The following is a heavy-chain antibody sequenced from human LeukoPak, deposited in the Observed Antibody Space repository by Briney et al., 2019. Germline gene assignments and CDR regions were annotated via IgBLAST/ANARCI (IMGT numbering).Heavy chain of an antibody. CDR1: GMTFSNYW. CDR3: ARAYSGTYGLGYYYMDV. V-gene: IGHV3-7*01. D-gene: IGHD1-26*01. Sequence: GGSLRLSCAVSGMTFSNYWMSWFRQTPGKGLEWVATINQDESEKYYLDSVKGRFTISRDNAKNSLYLQMNSLRVEDTAVYYCARAYSGTYGLGYYYMDVWGKGTTVTISS. CDR2: INQDESEK. J-gene: IGHJ6*03.